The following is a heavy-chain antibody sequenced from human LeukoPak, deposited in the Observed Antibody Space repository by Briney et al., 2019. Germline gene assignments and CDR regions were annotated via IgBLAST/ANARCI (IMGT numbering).Heavy chain of an antibody. D-gene: IGHD6-19*01. CDR2: ISGGGGST. Sequence: GGSLRLSCAASGFTFSSYAMSWVRQAQGKGLEWVSAISGGGGSTYYADSVKGRFTISRDNSKNTLYLQMNSLRAEDTAVYYCAKDLDSSGWYGYFQHWGQGTLVTVSS. CDR1: GFTFSSYA. J-gene: IGHJ1*01. V-gene: IGHV3-23*01. CDR3: AKDLDSSGWYGYFQH.